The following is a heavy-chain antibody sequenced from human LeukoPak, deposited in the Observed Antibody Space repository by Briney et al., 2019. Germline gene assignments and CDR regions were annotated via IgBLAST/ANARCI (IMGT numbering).Heavy chain of an antibody. Sequence: PSETLSLTCTVSGGSIRSGSYYWSWIRQPAGKGLEWIGRIYTTGSTNYNPSLESRVTISVDTSKNQFSLNLNSVTAADTAMYYCXXXXXXXXXXDXWGQXALVTVSS. J-gene: IGHJ4*02. CDR2: IYTTGST. V-gene: IGHV4-61*02. CDR1: GGSIRSGSYY. CDR3: XXXXXXXXXXDX.